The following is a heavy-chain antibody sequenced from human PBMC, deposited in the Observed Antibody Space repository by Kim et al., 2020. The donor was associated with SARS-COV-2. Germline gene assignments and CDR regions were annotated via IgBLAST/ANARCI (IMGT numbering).Heavy chain of an antibody. CDR2: ISRDGGST. D-gene: IGHD1-26*01. CDR3: AKEVERELYLTYYYYGMDV. J-gene: IGHJ6*02. CDR1: GFTFDDYA. V-gene: IGHV3-43*02. Sequence: GGSLRLSCAASGFTFDDYAMHWVRQAPGKGLEWVSLISRDGGSTYYADSVKGRFTISRDNSKNSLYLQMNSLRTEDTALYYCAKEVERELYLTYYYYGMDVWGQGTTVTVSS.